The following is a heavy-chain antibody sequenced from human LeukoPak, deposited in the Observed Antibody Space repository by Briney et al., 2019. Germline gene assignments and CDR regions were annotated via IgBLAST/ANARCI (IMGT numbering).Heavy chain of an antibody. J-gene: IGHJ4*02. CDR3: AKEPEYSSSPWPDY. Sequence: GGSLRLSCAASGFTFSSYAMSWVRQAPGKGLEWVSAISGSGGSTYYADSVRGRFTISRDNSKNTLYLQMNSLRAEDTAVYYCAKEPEYSSSPWPDYWGQGTLVTVSS. D-gene: IGHD6-6*01. CDR2: ISGSGGST. CDR1: GFTFSSYA. V-gene: IGHV3-23*01.